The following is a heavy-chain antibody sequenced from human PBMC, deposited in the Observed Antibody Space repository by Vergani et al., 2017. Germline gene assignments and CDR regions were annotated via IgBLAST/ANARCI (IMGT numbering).Heavy chain of an antibody. Sequence: EVQLVESGGGLVQPGRSLRLSCTASGFTFGDYAMSWFRQAPGKGLEWVGFIRSKAYGGTTEYAASVKGRFTISRDDSKSIAYLQMNSLKTEDTAVYYCATQRVAGWYVDYWGQGTLVTVSS. CDR3: ATQRVAGWYVDY. J-gene: IGHJ4*02. D-gene: IGHD2-15*01. V-gene: IGHV3-49*03. CDR1: GFTFGDYA. CDR2: IRSKAYGGTT.